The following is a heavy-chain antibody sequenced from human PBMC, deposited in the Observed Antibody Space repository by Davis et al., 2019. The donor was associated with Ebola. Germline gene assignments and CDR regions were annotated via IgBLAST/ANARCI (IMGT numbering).Heavy chain of an antibody. CDR2: IKQDESET. J-gene: IGHJ4*02. CDR1: GFTFSAYW. V-gene: IGHV3-7*03. CDR3: ARGGRRSGLDY. Sequence: GGSLRLSCEASGFTFSAYWMTWVRQAPGKGLQWVANIKQDESETYYVDSLKGRFTISRDNAKRSLFLEMESLRADDTAVYYCARGGRRSGLDYWGQGALVTVSS. D-gene: IGHD3-3*01.